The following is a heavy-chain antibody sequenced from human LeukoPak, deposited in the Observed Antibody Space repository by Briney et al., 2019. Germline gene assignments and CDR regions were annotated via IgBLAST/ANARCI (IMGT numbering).Heavy chain of an antibody. CDR1: GFTFSDYY. J-gene: IGHJ5*02. V-gene: IGHV3-21*01. CDR3: AAIRYCSSTSCYLP. D-gene: IGHD2-2*01. CDR2: ISSSSSYI. Sequence: PGGSLRLSCAASGFTFSDYYMNWVRQAPGKGLEWVSSISSSSSYIYYADSVKGRFTISRDNAKNSLYLQMNSLRAEDTAVYYWAAIRYCSSTSCYLPWGQGTLVTVSS.